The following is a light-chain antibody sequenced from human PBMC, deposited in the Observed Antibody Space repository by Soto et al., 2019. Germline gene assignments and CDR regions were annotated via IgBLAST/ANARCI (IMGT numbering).Light chain of an antibody. Sequence: QSVLTQPPSASGSPGQSVTISCTGTSSDVGGHNYVSWYQQHPGKAPKLMISEVSKRPSGVPDRFSGSKSGNTASLTVSGLQAEDEADYYCSSYAGSNNVLFGGGTKLTVL. CDR1: SSDVGGHNY. CDR3: SSYAGSNNVL. J-gene: IGLJ2*01. V-gene: IGLV2-8*01. CDR2: EVS.